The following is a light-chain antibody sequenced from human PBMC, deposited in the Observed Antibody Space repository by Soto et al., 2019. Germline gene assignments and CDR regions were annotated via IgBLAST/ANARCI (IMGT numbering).Light chain of an antibody. CDR1: QRVGSSY. V-gene: IGKV3-20*01. CDR3: QQYINSPWT. Sequence: EGVLKQSPGTLSLSPGEKATLSCGASQRVGSSYLAWYQQKPGQAPRLLIYGASTRATGIPDRFSGSGSGTEYTLTISRLEPEDFAVYYCQQYINSPWTFGQGTKVEI. CDR2: GAS. J-gene: IGKJ1*01.